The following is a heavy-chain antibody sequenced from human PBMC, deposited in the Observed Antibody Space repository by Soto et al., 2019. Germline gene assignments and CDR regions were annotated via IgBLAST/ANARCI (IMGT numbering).Heavy chain of an antibody. D-gene: IGHD2-2*01. CDR2: MNPNSGNT. J-gene: IGHJ6*03. Sequence: GASVKVSCKASGYTFTSYDINWVRQATGQGLEWMGWMNPNSGNTGYARKFQGRVTMTRNTSISTAYMELSSLRSEDTAVYYCARGSTVSADYYYYYMDVWGKGTTVTVSS. V-gene: IGHV1-8*01. CDR3: ARGSTVSADYYYYYMDV. CDR1: GYTFTSYD.